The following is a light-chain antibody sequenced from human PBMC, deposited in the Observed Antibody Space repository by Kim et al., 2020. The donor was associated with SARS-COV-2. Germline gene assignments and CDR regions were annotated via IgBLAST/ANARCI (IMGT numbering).Light chain of an antibody. CDR1: QDISTY. CDR2: DAS. J-gene: IGKJ4*01. CDR3: QQYNNPPLT. Sequence: DIQMTQSPSSLSASVGDRVTITCQASQDISTYLNWYQQKPGKVPRLLIFDASDLETGVPSRFSGSGSGTEFTFTITSLQPDDFATYFYQQYNNPPLTFGGATKVDIK. V-gene: IGKV1-33*01.